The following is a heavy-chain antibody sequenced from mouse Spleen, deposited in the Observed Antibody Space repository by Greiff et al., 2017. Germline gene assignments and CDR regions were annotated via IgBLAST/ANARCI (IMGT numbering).Heavy chain of an antibody. Sequence: EVKVVESGGGLVQPGGSRKLSCAASGFTFSSFGMHWVRQAPEKGLEWVAYISSGSSTIYYADTVKGRFTISRDNPKNTLFLQMTSLRSEDTAMYYCAREDDYDGFAYWGQGTLVTVSA. CDR1: GFTFSSFG. CDR3: AREDDYDGFAY. V-gene: IGHV5-17*02. CDR2: ISSGSSTI. D-gene: IGHD2-4*01. J-gene: IGHJ3*01.